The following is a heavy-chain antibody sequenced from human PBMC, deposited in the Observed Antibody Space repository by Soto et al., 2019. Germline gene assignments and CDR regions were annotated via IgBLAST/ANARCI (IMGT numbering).Heavy chain of an antibody. D-gene: IGHD3-9*01. CDR2: IYYSGST. Sequence: SETLSLTCTVSGGSISSYYWSWIRQPPGKGLEWIGYIYYSGSTNYNPSLKSRVTISVDTSKNQFSLKLSSVTAADTAVYYCASGRPDILTGYYDEPLFDYWGQGTLVTVSS. J-gene: IGHJ4*02. V-gene: IGHV4-59*01. CDR1: GGSISSYY. CDR3: ASGRPDILTGYYDEPLFDY.